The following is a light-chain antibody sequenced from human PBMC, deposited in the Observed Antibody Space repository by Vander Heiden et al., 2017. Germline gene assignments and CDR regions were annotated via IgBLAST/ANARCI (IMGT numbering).Light chain of an antibody. Sequence: EIVLTQSPATLPLSPGERATLSCRASQSVSSYLAWYQQKPGQAPRLLFYDASNRATGIPARFSGSGSGTDFTLTISSLEPEDFAVYYCQQRSNWPRLTFGGGTKVEIK. CDR3: QQRSNWPRLT. V-gene: IGKV3-11*01. J-gene: IGKJ4*01. CDR2: DAS. CDR1: QSVSSY.